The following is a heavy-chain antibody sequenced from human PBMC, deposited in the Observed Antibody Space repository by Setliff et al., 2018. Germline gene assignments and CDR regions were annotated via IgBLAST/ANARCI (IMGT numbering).Heavy chain of an antibody. J-gene: IGHJ4*02. Sequence: ASVKVSCKASGYSFTNYYIHWVRQAPGQGLEWVGIINPSGGSTSYAQEFQGRVTMTRDTSTSTVYMELSSLRSEDTAVYYCAKSGDYSNRGHFDCWGQGTLVTVSS. V-gene: IGHV1-46*03. CDR3: AKSGDYSNRGHFDC. CDR1: GYSFTNYY. D-gene: IGHD4-4*01. CDR2: INPSGGST.